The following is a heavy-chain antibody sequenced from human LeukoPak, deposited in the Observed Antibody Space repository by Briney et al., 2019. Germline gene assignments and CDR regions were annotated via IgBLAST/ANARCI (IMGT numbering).Heavy chain of an antibody. CDR3: ARSDLDYYDSSGYSPPGFDP. D-gene: IGHD3-22*01. CDR1: GGSISSYY. Sequence: SETLSLTCTVSGGSISSYYWSWIRQPPGKGLEWIGYIYYSGSTNYYPSLKSRVTISVDTSKNQFSLKLSSVTAADTAVYYCARSDLDYYDSSGYSPPGFDPWGQGTLVTVSS. CDR2: IYYSGST. V-gene: IGHV4-59*01. J-gene: IGHJ5*02.